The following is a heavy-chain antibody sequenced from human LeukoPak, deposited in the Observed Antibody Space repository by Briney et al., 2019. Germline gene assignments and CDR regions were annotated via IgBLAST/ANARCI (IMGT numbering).Heavy chain of an antibody. CDR3: ARSEYSSSSGSNYYYYYYMDV. D-gene: IGHD6-6*01. V-gene: IGHV1-69*06. Sequence: GASVKVSCKASGGTFSSYAISWVRQAPGQGLEWMGGIIPIFGTANYGQKFQGRVTITADKSTSTAYMELSSLRSEDTAVYYCARSEYSSSSGSNYYYYYYMDVWGKGTTVTVSS. CDR2: IIPIFGTA. J-gene: IGHJ6*03. CDR1: GGTFSSYA.